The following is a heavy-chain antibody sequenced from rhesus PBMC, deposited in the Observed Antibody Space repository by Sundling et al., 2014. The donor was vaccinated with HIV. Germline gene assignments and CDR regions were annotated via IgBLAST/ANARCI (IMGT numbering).Heavy chain of an antibody. V-gene: IGHV1-200*01. J-gene: IGHJ4*01. CDR3: ARENSNFYHFDY. D-gene: IGHD4-23*01. CDR1: GYTFSSYT. CDR2: IDPGNTNT. Sequence: QVQLVQSGAEVKKPGASVKLSCKASGYTFSSYTINWVRQAPGQGLEWMGWIDPGNTNTGYAQKFQGRVTMTRDTSTSTAYMELSSLRSEDTAVYYCARENSNFYHFDYWGQGVLVTVSS.